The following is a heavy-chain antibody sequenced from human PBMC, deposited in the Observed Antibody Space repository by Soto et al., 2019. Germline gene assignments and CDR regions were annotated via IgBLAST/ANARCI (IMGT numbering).Heavy chain of an antibody. V-gene: IGHV1-58*02. CDR1: GFDFISSG. J-gene: IGHJ6*02. D-gene: IGHD2-21*02. CDR3: SSDRPDTAIEGFV. CDR2: IVVCSGPT. Sequence: QMQLVQSGPEVKKPGTSVKVSCRASGFDFISSGIQWVRLARGQGLEWIGWIVVCSGPTHYEQKFQDRITITRDTSTGKAYIEMTSLISDDTAVYYCSSDRPDTAIEGFVWGQGTTVTVSS.